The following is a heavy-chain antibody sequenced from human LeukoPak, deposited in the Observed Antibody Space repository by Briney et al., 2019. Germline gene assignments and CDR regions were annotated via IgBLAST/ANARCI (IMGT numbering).Heavy chain of an antibody. CDR2: IYYSGST. CDR3: ARARCSCTSCYVFDY. D-gene: IGHD2-2*01. CDR1: GGSISSYY. V-gene: IGHV4-59*01. J-gene: IGHJ4*02. Sequence: SETLSLTCTVSGGSISSYYWSWIRQPPGKGLEWIGYIYYSGSTNYNPSLKSRVTISVDTSKNQFSLKLSSVTAADTAVYYCARARCSCTSCYVFDYWGQGTLVTVSS.